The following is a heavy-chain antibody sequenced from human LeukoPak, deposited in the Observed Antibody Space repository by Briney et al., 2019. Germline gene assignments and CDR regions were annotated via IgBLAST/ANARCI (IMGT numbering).Heavy chain of an antibody. V-gene: IGHV1-46*01. CDR3: ARDGGYCSGGSCSRGAFDI. CDR2: INPSDGSI. D-gene: IGHD2-15*01. J-gene: IGHJ3*02. CDR1: GYTFTGYY. Sequence: ASVKVSCKASGYTFTGYYMHWVRQAPGQGLEWMGIINPSDGSISYAQKFQGRVTMTRDMSTSTVYMELSSLRSEDTAVYYCARDGGYCSGGSCSRGAFDIWGQGTMVTVSS.